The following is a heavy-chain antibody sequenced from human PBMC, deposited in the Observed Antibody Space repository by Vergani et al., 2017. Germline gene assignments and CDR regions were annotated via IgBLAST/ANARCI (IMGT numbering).Heavy chain of an antibody. V-gene: IGHV3-33*01. J-gene: IGHJ5*02. Sequence: QVQLVESGGGVVQPGRSLRLSCVASGFTFKQYGMHWVRQAPGKGLEWVAVTGNDGNTKKYEDSVKGRFTISRDNSKSTMYLQMNSLRDEDTGVYYCARDLRFLYNRIDLWGQGTLVTVSS. CDR1: GFTFKQYG. D-gene: IGHD1-14*01. CDR2: TGNDGNTK. CDR3: ARDLRFLYNRIDL.